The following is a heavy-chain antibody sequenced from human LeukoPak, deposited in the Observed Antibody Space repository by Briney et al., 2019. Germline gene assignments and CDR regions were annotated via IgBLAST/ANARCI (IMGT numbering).Heavy chain of an antibody. CDR2: ISGSGGST. Sequence: PGGSLRLSCAASGFTFSSYAMSWVRQAPGKGLEWVSAISGSGGSTYYADSVKGRFTISRDNSKNTLYLQMNSLRAEDTAVYYCAKDTWYSSSWYGEGYGMDVWGQGTTVTVSS. D-gene: IGHD6-13*01. CDR3: AKDTWYSSSWYGEGYGMDV. J-gene: IGHJ6*02. CDR1: GFTFSSYA. V-gene: IGHV3-23*01.